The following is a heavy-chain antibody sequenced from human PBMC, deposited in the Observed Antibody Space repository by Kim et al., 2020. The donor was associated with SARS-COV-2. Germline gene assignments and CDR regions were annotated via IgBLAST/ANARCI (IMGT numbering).Heavy chain of an antibody. CDR3: ASGGFVY. CDR2: INEDGRER. V-gene: IGHV3-7*03. CDR1: GFSFSDNW. J-gene: IGHJ4*02. Sequence: GGSLRLSCAASGFSFSDNWMNWVRQAPGKGLEWVANINEDGRERTFGDSAKGRFTISRDNSKRTLYLQMHCLQADDTAVYYCASGGFVYWGQGALVTVYS.